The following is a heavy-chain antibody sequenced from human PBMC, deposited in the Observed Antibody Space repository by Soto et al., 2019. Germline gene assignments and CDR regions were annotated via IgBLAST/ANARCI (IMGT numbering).Heavy chain of an antibody. J-gene: IGHJ5*02. V-gene: IGHV4-34*01. CDR2: INHSGNT. CDR1: GGSFSGYY. Sequence: SETLSLTCAVYGGSFSGYYWSWIRQPPGKGLEWIGEINHSGNTNYNPSLKSRVTISVDTSKNQFSLKLSSVTAADTAVYYCARVTQLVLGWFDPWGQGTLVTVSS. D-gene: IGHD6-13*01. CDR3: ARVTQLVLGWFDP.